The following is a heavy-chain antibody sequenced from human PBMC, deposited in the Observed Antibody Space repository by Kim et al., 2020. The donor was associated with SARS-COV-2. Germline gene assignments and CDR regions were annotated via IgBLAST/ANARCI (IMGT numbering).Heavy chain of an antibody. CDR2: NGNT. Sequence: NGNTKYSQKFQGRVTITRDTYASTAYMELSSLKSEDTAVYYCARGGWAYWGQGTLVTVSS. V-gene: IGHV1-3*01. CDR3: ARGGWAY. J-gene: IGHJ4*02. D-gene: IGHD6-19*01.